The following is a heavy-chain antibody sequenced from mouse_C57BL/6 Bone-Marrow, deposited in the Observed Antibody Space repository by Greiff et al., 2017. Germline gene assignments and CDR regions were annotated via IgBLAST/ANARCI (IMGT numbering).Heavy chain of an antibody. J-gene: IGHJ1*03. CDR2: ISSGGSYT. CDR3: ARQGDYDGYVDV. Sequence: EVKLVESGGDLVKPGGSLTLSCAASGFTFSSYGMSWVRQTPDKRLEWVATISSGGSYTYYPDSVKGRFTISRDNANNTLYLQMSSLKSEDTAMYYCARQGDYDGYVDVWGTGTTVTVSS. CDR1: GFTFSSYG. D-gene: IGHD2-4*01. V-gene: IGHV5-6*02.